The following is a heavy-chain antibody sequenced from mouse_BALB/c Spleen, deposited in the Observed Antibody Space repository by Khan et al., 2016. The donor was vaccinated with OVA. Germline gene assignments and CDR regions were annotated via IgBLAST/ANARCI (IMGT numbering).Heavy chain of an antibody. J-gene: IGHJ4*01. Sequence: EVQLQESGPGLVKPSQSLSLTCTVNGYSITSNYAWNWIRQFPGNKLEWMGYISYSGSTKYNPSLKSRLSITRDTSKNQFFLLLHSVTTEDSATYYCARGNYYGYALDYWGQGTSVTVSS. V-gene: IGHV3-2*02. CDR3: ARGNYYGYALDY. D-gene: IGHD1-1*01. CDR2: ISYSGST. CDR1: GYSITSNYA.